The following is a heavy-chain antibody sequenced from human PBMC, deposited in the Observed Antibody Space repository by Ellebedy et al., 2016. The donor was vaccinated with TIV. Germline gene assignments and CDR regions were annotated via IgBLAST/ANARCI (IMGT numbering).Heavy chain of an antibody. CDR3: ARGLIPMIVGLTGPHYGMDV. Sequence: PGGSLRLSCAASGFTFRNFGMHWVRQAPGKGLEWVAVIWYDGSNKYYADSVTGRFTISRDNSKNTLYLQMNSLRAEDTAVYYCARGLIPMIVGLTGPHYGMDVWGQGTTVTVSS. D-gene: IGHD3-22*01. V-gene: IGHV3-33*01. CDR2: IWYDGSNK. CDR1: GFTFRNFG. J-gene: IGHJ6*02.